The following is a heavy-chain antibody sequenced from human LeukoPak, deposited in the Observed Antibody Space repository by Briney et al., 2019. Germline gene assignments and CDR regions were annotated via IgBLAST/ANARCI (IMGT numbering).Heavy chain of an antibody. D-gene: IGHD6-19*01. CDR2: IISDRDGSGT. Sequence: GGSLRLSCAASGFTASSYWMHWVRQVPGKGLVWVSHIISDRDGSGTTYADSVKGRLTISRDNSKNTLYVQMNSLRAEDTAVYYCAKDGVEQWLAYYFDYWGQGTLVTVSS. J-gene: IGHJ4*02. CDR3: AKDGVEQWLAYYFDY. CDR1: GFTASSYW. V-gene: IGHV3-74*01.